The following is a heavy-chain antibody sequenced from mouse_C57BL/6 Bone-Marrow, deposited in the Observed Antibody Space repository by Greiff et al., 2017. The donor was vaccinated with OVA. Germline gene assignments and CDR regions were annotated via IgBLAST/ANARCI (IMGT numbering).Heavy chain of an antibody. D-gene: IGHD2-1*01. J-gene: IGHJ2*01. V-gene: IGHV3-8*01. Sequence: EVKLLESGPGLAKPSQTLSLTCSVTGYSITSDYWNWIRKFPGNKLEYMGYISYSGSTYYNPSLKSRISITRDTSKNRYYLKLNSVTTEDTATYYGARLYYGNYVVYFDYWGQGTTLTVSS. CDR1: GYSITSDY. CDR3: ARLYYGNYVVYFDY. CDR2: ISYSGST.